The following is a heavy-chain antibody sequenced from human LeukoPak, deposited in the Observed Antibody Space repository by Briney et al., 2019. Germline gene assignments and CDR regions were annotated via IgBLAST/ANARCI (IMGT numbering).Heavy chain of an antibody. Sequence: GGSLRLSCAASGFTFSSYEMNWVRQAPGKGLEWVSYISSSGSTIYYADSVKGRFTISRDNAKNSLYLQMNSLRAEDTALYYCAKDTGYGGYENEPHFDYWGQGTLVTVSS. V-gene: IGHV3-48*03. CDR3: AKDTGYGGYENEPHFDY. CDR1: GFTFSSYE. CDR2: ISSSGSTI. J-gene: IGHJ4*02. D-gene: IGHD5-12*01.